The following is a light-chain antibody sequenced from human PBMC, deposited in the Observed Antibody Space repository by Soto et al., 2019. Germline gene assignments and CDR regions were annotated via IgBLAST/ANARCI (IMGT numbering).Light chain of an antibody. CDR2: GAS. CDR1: QSVSSSY. J-gene: IGKJ3*01. CDR3: QQYGSSPGFT. V-gene: IGKV3-20*01. Sequence: EIVLTQSPGTLSLSPGERATLSCRASQSVSSSYLAWYQQKPGQAPRLLIYGASIRATGIPDRFSGSGSGTDFTLTISRLEPEGFAVYYCQQYGSSPGFTFGPGTKVDIK.